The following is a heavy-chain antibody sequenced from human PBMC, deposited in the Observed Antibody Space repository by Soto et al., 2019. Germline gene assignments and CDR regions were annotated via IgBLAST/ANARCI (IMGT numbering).Heavy chain of an antibody. Sequence: PVGSLRLSCAASGFTFSSYAMHWVRQARGKGLEWVAVISYDGSNKYYADSVKGRFTISRDNSKNTLYLQMNSLRAEDTAVYYCARETCSSSSCGMDVWGQGTTVTVSS. V-gene: IGHV3-30-3*01. D-gene: IGHD6-6*01. J-gene: IGHJ6*02. CDR1: GFTFSSYA. CDR2: ISYDGSNK. CDR3: ARETCSSSSCGMDV.